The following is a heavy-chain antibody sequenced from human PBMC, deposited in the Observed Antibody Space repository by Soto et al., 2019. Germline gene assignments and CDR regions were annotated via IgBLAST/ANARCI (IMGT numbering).Heavy chain of an antibody. Sequence: AGGSLRLSCAASGFTFSSYDMHWVRQATGKGLEWVSAIGTAGDPYYPGSVKGRFTISRENAKNSLYLQMNSLRAGDTAVYYCARSLRTIFGVVSAQYGMDVWGQGTTVTVSS. J-gene: IGHJ6*02. CDR3: ARSLRTIFGVVSAQYGMDV. CDR2: IGTAGDP. D-gene: IGHD3-3*01. CDR1: GFTFSSYD. V-gene: IGHV3-13*05.